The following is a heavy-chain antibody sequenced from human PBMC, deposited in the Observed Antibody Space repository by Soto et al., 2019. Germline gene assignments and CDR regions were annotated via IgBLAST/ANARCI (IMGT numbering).Heavy chain of an antibody. CDR1: GGSISGGGYS. D-gene: IGHD3-10*01. V-gene: IGHV4-30-2*01. Sequence: PSEILSLTCAVSGGSISGGGYSWSWIRQPPGKGLEWIGYIYHSGSTYYNPSLKSRVTISVDGSKNQFSLKLSSVTAADTAVYYCDRVYYGSGQDNWFDPWGQGTLVTVSS. CDR2: IYHSGST. J-gene: IGHJ5*02. CDR3: DRVYYGSGQDNWFDP.